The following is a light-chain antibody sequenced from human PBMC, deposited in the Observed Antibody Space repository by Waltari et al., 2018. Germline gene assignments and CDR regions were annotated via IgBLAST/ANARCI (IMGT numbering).Light chain of an antibody. CDR3: QQRSDWLLT. CDR2: DAS. CDR1: PCVCSY. J-gene: IGKJ4*01. Sequence: CGAMPCVCSYLAWYQQKSGQAPRLPIYDASNRATGIPARFSGGGSGTDFTLTISSLEPEDFAVYYCQQRSDWLLTFGGGTKVEIK. V-gene: IGKV3-11*01.